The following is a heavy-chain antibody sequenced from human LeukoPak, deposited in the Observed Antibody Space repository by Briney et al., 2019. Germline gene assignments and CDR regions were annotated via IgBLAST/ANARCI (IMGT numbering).Heavy chain of an antibody. CDR3: ARGEYGLFDY. V-gene: IGHV4-38-2*01. CDR1: GYSISSASY. CDR2: IYHSGSP. Sequence: PSETLSLTCAVSGYSISSASYWGWIRQPPGKGLEWIGNIYHSGSPYYNPSLKSRVTISVDTSENQFSLKLSSVTAADTAVYYCARGEYGLFDYWGQGTLVTVSS. D-gene: IGHD2/OR15-2a*01. J-gene: IGHJ4*02.